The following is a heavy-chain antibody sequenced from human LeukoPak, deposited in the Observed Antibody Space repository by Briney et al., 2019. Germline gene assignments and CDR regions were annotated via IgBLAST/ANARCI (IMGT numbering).Heavy chain of an antibody. Sequence: PSETLSLTCTVSGGSISSYYWTWIRQPAGKGLEWIGRIYTSGSTNYNPSLKSRVTMSVDTSNNQFSLNLSSVTAADTAVHYCARQMIAAGKNYYGMDVWGQGITVTVSS. CDR3: ARQMIAAGKNYYGMDV. D-gene: IGHD6-13*01. CDR1: GGSISSYY. V-gene: IGHV4-4*07. J-gene: IGHJ6*02. CDR2: IYTSGST.